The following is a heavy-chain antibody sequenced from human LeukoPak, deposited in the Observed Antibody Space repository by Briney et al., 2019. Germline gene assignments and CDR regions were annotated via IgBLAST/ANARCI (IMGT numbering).Heavy chain of an antibody. CDR2: IKQDGSEK. D-gene: IGHD2-15*01. CDR3: ARVYCSGGSCSPFDY. Sequence: GGSLRLSCAASVFTFSSYWMSWVRQAPGKGLEWVANIKQDGSEKYYVDSVKGRFTISRDNAKNSLYLQMNSLRAADTAVYYCARVYCSGGSCSPFDYGGQGTLLTVSS. J-gene: IGHJ4*02. V-gene: IGHV3-7*01. CDR1: VFTFSSYW.